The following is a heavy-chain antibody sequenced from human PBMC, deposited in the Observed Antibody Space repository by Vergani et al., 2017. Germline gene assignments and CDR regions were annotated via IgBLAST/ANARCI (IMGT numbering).Heavy chain of an antibody. J-gene: IGHJ6*03. D-gene: IGHD2-2*02. CDR1: GFTFSSYG. CDR3: AREGRVPAAITSLYYYYYMDV. Sequence: QVQLVESGGGVVQPGRSLRLSCAASGFTFSSYGMHWVRQAPGKGLEWVAVIWYDGSNKYYADSVKGRFTISRDNSKNTLYLQMNSLRAEDTAVYYCAREGRVPAAITSLYYYYYMDVWGKGTTVTVSS. V-gene: IGHV3-33*01. CDR2: IWYDGSNK.